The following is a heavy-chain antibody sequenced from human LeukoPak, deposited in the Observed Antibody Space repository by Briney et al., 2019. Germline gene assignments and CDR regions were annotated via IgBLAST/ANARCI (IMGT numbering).Heavy chain of an antibody. Sequence: GASVKVSCKASGYTFTGYYMHWVRQAPGQGLEWMGWINPNSGGTNYAQKFQGRVTMTRDTSISTAYMELSRLRSDDTAVYYCARDRVDTAMVLSDWGQGTLVTVSS. CDR3: ARDRVDTAMVLSD. J-gene: IGHJ4*02. V-gene: IGHV1-2*02. D-gene: IGHD5-18*01. CDR2: INPNSGGT. CDR1: GYTFTGYY.